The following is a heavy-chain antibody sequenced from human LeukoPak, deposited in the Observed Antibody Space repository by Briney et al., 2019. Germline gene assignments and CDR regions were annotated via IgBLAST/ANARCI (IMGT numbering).Heavy chain of an antibody. D-gene: IGHD4-11*01. J-gene: IGHJ4*02. CDR2: IYYSGST. CDR3: ARMYSNYYFDY. Sequence: ASETLSLTCTVSGDSITSYYWSWIRQPPGKGLEWIGYIYYSGSTNYNPSLKSRVTISVGTSKNQFSLKLSSVTAADTAVYYCARMYSNYYFDYWGQGTLVTVSS. CDR1: GDSITSYY. V-gene: IGHV4-59*08.